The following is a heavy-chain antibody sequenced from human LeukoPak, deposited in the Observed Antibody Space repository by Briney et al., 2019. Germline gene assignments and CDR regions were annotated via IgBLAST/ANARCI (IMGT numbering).Heavy chain of an antibody. J-gene: IGHJ5*02. V-gene: IGHV1-46*01. CDR2: INPSGGST. Sequence: RASVKVSCKASGYTFTGYYMHWVRQAPGQGLEWMGIINPSGGSTSYAQKFQGRVTMTRDTSTSTVYMELSSLRSEDTAVYYCARGKYDSSGYYSNWFDPWGQGTLVTVSS. D-gene: IGHD3-22*01. CDR3: ARGKYDSSGYYSNWFDP. CDR1: GYTFTGYY.